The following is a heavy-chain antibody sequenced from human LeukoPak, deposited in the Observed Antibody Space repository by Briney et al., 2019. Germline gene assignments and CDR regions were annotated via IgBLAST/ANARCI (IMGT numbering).Heavy chain of an antibody. V-gene: IGHV4-59*04. CDR2: IYYSGST. CDR3: VLTMVRGVIPPDYYGMDV. D-gene: IGHD3-10*01. CDR1: GGSISSYY. J-gene: IGHJ6*02. Sequence: PSETLSLTCTVSGGSISSYYWSWIRQPPGKGLEWIGYIYYSGSTYYNPSLKSRVTISVDTSKNQFSLKLSSVTAADTAVYYCVLTMVRGVIPPDYYGMDVWGQGTTVTVSS.